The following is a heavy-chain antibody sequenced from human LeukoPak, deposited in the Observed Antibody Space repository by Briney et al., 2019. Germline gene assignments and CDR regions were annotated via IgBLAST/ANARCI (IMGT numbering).Heavy chain of an antibody. CDR2: IGPSGST. V-gene: IGHV1-46*01. Sequence: ASVKVSCKASGYTFTGQYMHWVRQAPGQGLEWMGIIGPSGSTTYLQKFQGRVTMTRDTSTSSVYMELSSLRSDDTAVYYCAREYPNTLYFDQWGQGTLVSVSS. J-gene: IGHJ4*02. D-gene: IGHD1/OR15-1a*01. CDR1: GYTFTGQY. CDR3: AREYPNTLYFDQ.